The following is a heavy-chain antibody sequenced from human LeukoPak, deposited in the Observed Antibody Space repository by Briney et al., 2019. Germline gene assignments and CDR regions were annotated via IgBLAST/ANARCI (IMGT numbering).Heavy chain of an antibody. Sequence: GGSLRLSCAASGFTFRYAWMSWVRQAPGKGLEWVGRIKSKTDGGTTDYGAIVKGRFTISRDDSKNTLYLQMNSLKTEDTAVYYCTTVGYQLPNEYLQHWGQGTLVTVSS. V-gene: IGHV3-15*01. J-gene: IGHJ1*01. D-gene: IGHD2-2*01. CDR3: TTVGYQLPNEYLQH. CDR1: GFTFRYAW. CDR2: IKSKTDGGTT.